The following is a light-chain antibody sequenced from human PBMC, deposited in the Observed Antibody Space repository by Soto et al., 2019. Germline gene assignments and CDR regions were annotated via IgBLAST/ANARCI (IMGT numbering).Light chain of an antibody. CDR2: TAS. J-gene: IGKJ5*01. V-gene: IGKV1D-16*01. CDR1: QGVGTF. Sequence: DIRLTQSPSSLSASVGDRVTITCRASQGVGTFLAWYQHKPGKAPKSLIKTASTLQSGVPSRFSGSGSGTDFTLTISRLQPEDFATHSCQQYSNYPRPFGQRTRVDLK. CDR3: QQYSNYPRP.